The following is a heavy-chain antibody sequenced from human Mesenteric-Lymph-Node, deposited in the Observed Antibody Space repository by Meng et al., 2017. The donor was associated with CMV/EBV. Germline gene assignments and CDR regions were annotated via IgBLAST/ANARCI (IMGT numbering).Heavy chain of an antibody. D-gene: IGHD6-19*01. J-gene: IGHJ4*02. CDR1: GGTFSTHS. Sequence: SVKVSCKASGGTFSTHSISWVRQAPGQGLEWMGEIIPTFASANYAQKFQGRVSITTDESTSTAYMDLSSLKSDDTVVYYCARGYSSGWYIYIIDNWGQGTQVTVSS. V-gene: IGHV1-69*05. CDR2: IIPTFASA. CDR3: ARGYSSGWYIYIIDN.